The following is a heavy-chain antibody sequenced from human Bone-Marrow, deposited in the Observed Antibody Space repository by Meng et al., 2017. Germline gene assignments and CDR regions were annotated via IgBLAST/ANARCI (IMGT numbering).Heavy chain of an antibody. CDR2: INPKSGDT. CDR3: ARDEDISAAGKLFGDY. J-gene: IGHJ4*02. CDR1: GYNFPDYY. Sequence: GQLGQSGAEGKKPGASVKVSCKPSGYNFPDYYIHWVRRAPGQGLEWMGRINPKSGDTHYAQKFQARVTMTGDTSISTAYMELSGLRSDDTAMYHCARDEDISAAGKLFGDYWGQGTPVTVSS. V-gene: IGHV1-2*06. D-gene: IGHD6-25*01.